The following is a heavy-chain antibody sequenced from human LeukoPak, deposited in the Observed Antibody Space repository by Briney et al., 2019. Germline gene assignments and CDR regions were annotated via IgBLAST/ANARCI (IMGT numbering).Heavy chain of an antibody. V-gene: IGHV4-39*01. CDR2: IYYSGST. J-gene: IGHJ6*02. CDR3: ATQTVVVVAGYYYYYGMDV. CDR1: GGSISSSSYY. D-gene: IGHD2-15*01. Sequence: PSETLSLTCTVSGGSISSSSYYWGWIRQPPGKGLEWIGSIYYSGSTYYNPSLKSRVTVAVDTSKNQFSLKLSSVTAAETAVYYCATQTVVVVAGYYYYYGMDVWGQGTTVTVSS.